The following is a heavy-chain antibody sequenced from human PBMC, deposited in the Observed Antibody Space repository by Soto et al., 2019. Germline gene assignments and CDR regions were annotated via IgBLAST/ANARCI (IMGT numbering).Heavy chain of an antibody. Sequence: QVQLVESGGGVVQPGRSLRLSCAASGFTFSSYGMHWVRQAPGKGLEWVAVISYDGSNKYYADSVKGRFTISRDNSKNTLYLQMDSLRAEDTAVYYCAKVRGERFGEAQGMDVWGQGTTVTVSS. D-gene: IGHD3-16*01. CDR2: ISYDGSNK. V-gene: IGHV3-30*18. CDR1: GFTFSSYG. CDR3: AKVRGERFGEAQGMDV. J-gene: IGHJ6*02.